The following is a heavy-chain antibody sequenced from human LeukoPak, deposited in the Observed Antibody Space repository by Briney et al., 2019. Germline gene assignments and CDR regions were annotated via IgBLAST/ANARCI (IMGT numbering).Heavy chain of an antibody. J-gene: IGHJ4*02. CDR1: GFTFTTYW. CDR2: INSDGSIT. Sequence: GGSLRLSCAASGFTFTTYWMHWVRQAPGKGLVWVSHINSDGSITSYADSVKGRFTISRDNAKNTLYLQMNSLRAEDTAVYYCARDLRIAGYDYVDFDYWGQGTLVTVSS. CDR3: ARDLRIAGYDYVDFDY. D-gene: IGHD5-12*01. V-gene: IGHV3-74*01.